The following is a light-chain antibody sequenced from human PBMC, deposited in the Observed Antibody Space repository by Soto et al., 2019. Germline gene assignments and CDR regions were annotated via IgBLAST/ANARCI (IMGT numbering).Light chain of an antibody. CDR1: QSVSKY. J-gene: IGKJ5*01. V-gene: IGKV3-11*01. CDR2: DAS. Sequence: EIVLTQSPATRSLSPGERATLSCRTSQSVSKYFAWYQQKPGRAPRLLIYDASSRATGIPARFIGSGSGKDFNLTISSLEPEEFAIYYCQQRSNWPITFGQGTRLEIK. CDR3: QQRSNWPIT.